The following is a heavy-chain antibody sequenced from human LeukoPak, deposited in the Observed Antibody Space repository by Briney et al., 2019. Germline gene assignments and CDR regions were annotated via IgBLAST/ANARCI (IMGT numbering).Heavy chain of an antibody. CDR1: GYTFTSYD. J-gene: IGHJ4*02. CDR2: MNPNSGNT. CDR3: ARGTSYCSGGSCYSDWFDY. Sequence: ASVKVSCKASGYTFTSYDINWVRQATGQGLEWMGWMNPNSGNTGYAQKFQGRVTMTRNTSISTAYMELSSLRSEDTAAYYCARGTSYCSGGSCYSDWFDYWGQGTLVIVSS. V-gene: IGHV1-8*01. D-gene: IGHD2-15*01.